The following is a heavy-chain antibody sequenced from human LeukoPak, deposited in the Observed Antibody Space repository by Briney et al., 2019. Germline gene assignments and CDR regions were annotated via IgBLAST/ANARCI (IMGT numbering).Heavy chain of an antibody. CDR2: IKQDGSEK. V-gene: IGHV3-7*01. J-gene: IGHJ4*02. Sequence: PGGSLRLSCAASGFTFSSYWMSWVRQAPGKGLEWVANIKQDGSEKYYVDSVKGRFTISRDNAENSLYLQMNSLRAEDTAVYYCARLKIAGLLGFDYWGQGTLVTVSS. CDR3: ARLKIAGLLGFDY. CDR1: GFTFSSYW. D-gene: IGHD6-13*01.